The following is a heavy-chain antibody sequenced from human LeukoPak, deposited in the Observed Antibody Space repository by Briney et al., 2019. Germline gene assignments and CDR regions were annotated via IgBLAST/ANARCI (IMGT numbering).Heavy chain of an antibody. V-gene: IGHV4-39*01. J-gene: IGHJ3*02. Sequence: PSETLSLTCAVSXDSIRSSAYYWGWIRQPPGKGLEWTGSIYYSGSTYYNPSLKSRVTISIDTSKNQFSLKLSSVTAADTAVYYCASEPYGSGSFLGAFDIWGQGTMVTVSS. CDR2: IYYSGST. D-gene: IGHD3-10*01. CDR1: XDSIRSSAYY. CDR3: ASEPYGSGSFLGAFDI.